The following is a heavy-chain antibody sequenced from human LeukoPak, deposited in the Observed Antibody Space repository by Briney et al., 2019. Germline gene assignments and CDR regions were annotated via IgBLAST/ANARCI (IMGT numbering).Heavy chain of an antibody. J-gene: IGHJ4*02. Sequence: GASVKVSCKASGYTFTSYGISWVRQAPGQGLEWMGWISAYNGNTNYAQKLQGRVTMTTDTSTSTAYMELRSLRSDDTAVYYCARDRPLYDYVWGSYLPFDYWGQGTPVTVSS. V-gene: IGHV1-18*01. D-gene: IGHD3-16*02. CDR3: ARDRPLYDYVWGSYLPFDY. CDR1: GYTFTSYG. CDR2: ISAYNGNT.